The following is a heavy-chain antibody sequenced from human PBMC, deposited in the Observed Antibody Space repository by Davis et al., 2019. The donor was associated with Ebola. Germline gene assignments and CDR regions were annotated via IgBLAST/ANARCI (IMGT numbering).Heavy chain of an antibody. J-gene: IGHJ4*02. CDR1: GGSISSYY. CDR2: IYYSGST. CDR3: ARGGVAYSDLDY. V-gene: IGHV4-59*01. D-gene: IGHD2-21*01. Sequence: MPSETLSLTCTVSGGSISSYYWSWIRQPPGKGLEWNGYIYYSGSTNYNPSLKSRVTISVDTSKNQFSLKLSSVTAADTAVYYCARGGVAYSDLDYWGQGTLVAVSS.